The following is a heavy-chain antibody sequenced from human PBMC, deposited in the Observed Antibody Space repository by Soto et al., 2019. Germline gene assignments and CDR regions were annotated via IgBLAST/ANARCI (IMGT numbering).Heavy chain of an antibody. CDR3: SRDSGGDYHNYYMDV. Sequence: QMQLVESGGGVVQPGTSLRLSCAASGFTFSNYAMHWVRQAPGQGLEWVTIIWYDGSDKNYGDSVKRRFTISRDNSKNTLYLQMNSLRVEDTAVYYCSRDSGGDYHNYYMDVWGKGTTVTVSS. J-gene: IGHJ6*03. D-gene: IGHD4-17*01. V-gene: IGHV3-33*01. CDR1: GFTFSNYA. CDR2: IWYDGSDK.